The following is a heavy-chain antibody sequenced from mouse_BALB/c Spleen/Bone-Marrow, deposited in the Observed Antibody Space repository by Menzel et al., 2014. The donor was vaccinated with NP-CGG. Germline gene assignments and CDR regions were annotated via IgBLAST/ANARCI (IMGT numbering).Heavy chain of an antibody. Sequence: QVQLQQSGPDLVKPGASVKISCKASGYTFSGYYINWVKQKPGQGLEWIGWIYPGSGNTKYNENFKGKATLTVDTSSSTAYMQLSSLTSEDTAVYFCAKGYGYVDVMDYWGQGTSVTVSS. J-gene: IGHJ4*01. CDR1: GYTFSGYY. CDR3: AKGYGYVDVMDY. CDR2: IYPGSGNT. D-gene: IGHD1-2*01. V-gene: IGHV1-84*02.